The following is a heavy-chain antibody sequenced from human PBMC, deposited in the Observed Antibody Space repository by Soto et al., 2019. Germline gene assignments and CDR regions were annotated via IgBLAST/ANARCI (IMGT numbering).Heavy chain of an antibody. CDR3: TRGPRASSGGTGAY. CDR2: ISSSGCPI. CDR1: GFTFSDYF. Sequence: PGGSLRLSCAASGFTFSDYFMSWIRQAPGKGLECVSYISSSGCPIYYADSVKGRFTISRDNAKSTLYLQMNSLRPEDTAVYYCTRGPRASSGGTGAYWGKGALVTVSS. D-gene: IGHD2-2*01. V-gene: IGHV3-11*04. J-gene: IGHJ1*01.